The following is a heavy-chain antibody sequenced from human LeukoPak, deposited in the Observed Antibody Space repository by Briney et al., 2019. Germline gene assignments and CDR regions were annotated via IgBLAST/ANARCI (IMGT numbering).Heavy chain of an antibody. CDR2: INHSGST. V-gene: IGHV4-34*01. J-gene: IGHJ4*02. Sequence: SETLSLTCAVYGGSFSGYYWRWLRQPPGKGLEWIGEINHSGSTNYNPSLKSRVTISVDTSKNQFSLKLSSVTAADTAVYYCARVTSYYDYVWGSYRYIAVLDYWGQGTLVTVSS. CDR1: GGSFSGYY. CDR3: ARVTSYYDYVWGSYRYIAVLDY. D-gene: IGHD3-16*02.